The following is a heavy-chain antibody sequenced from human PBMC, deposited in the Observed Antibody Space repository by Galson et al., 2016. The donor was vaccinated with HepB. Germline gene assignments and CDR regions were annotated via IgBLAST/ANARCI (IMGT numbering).Heavy chain of an antibody. Sequence: SLRLSCAASGFTFSGYWMTWVRQAPGKGPEWVATIKADGTVKNYADSVRGRFTISRDNARNSLHLQVDSLRAEDTAVYYCAWDNYERGPLESWGQGTLVTVSS. CDR3: AWDNYERGPLES. J-gene: IGHJ4*02. CDR2: IKADGTVK. D-gene: IGHD3-16*01. CDR1: GFTFSGYW. V-gene: IGHV3-7*04.